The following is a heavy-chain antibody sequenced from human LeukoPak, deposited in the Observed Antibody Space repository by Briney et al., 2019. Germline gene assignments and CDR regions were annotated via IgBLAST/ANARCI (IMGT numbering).Heavy chain of an antibody. Sequence: GASVKVSCKASGYTFTGYYMHWVRQAPGQGLEWMGWINPNSGGTNYAQKFQGRVTMTRDTSISTAYMELSSLRSEDTAVYYCARAPIRRGTGGYYYYMDVWGKGTTVTVSS. CDR3: ARAPIRRGTGGYYYYMDV. V-gene: IGHV1-2*02. CDR1: GYTFTGYY. D-gene: IGHD3-16*01. J-gene: IGHJ6*03. CDR2: INPNSGGT.